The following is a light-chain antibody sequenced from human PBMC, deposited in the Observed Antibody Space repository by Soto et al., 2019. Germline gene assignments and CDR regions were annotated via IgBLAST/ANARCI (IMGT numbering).Light chain of an antibody. CDR3: QQYNSYSPRT. CDR2: KAS. V-gene: IGKV1-5*03. Sequence: DIPLTQCTSTLSASVGDRVTIPCRASQGVXSWLGWYQKKPGKAPKILIXKASSLESGVLSRFRGSGSGKEFTLTISSLKPDDFATYYCQQYNSYSPRTFGGGTKVDIK. J-gene: IGKJ4*01. CDR1: QGVXSW.